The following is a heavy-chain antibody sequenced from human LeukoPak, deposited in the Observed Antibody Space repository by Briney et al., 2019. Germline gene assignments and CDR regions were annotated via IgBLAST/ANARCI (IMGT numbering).Heavy chain of an antibody. CDR3: AHNVLRASYYGTDV. Sequence: GASVKVSCKASGYTFTSYGISWVRQAPGQGLEWMGWISAYNGNTNYAQKLQGRVTMTTDTSTSTAYMELRSLRSDDTAVYYCAHNVLRASYYGTDVWGQGTTVTVSS. J-gene: IGHJ6*02. V-gene: IGHV1-18*01. CDR2: ISAYNGNT. D-gene: IGHD2/OR15-2a*01. CDR1: GYTFTSYG.